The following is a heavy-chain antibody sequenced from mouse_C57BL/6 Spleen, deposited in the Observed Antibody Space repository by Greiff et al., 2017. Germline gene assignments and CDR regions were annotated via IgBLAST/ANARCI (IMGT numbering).Heavy chain of an antibody. CDR3: ARIGAYYSNTYYFDY. D-gene: IGHD2-5*01. CDR2: INPYNGDT. J-gene: IGHJ2*01. V-gene: IGHV1-20*01. CDR1: GYSFTGYF. Sequence: EVQLQQSGPELVKPGDSVKISCKASGYSFTGYFMNWVMQSHGKSLEWIGRINPYNGDTFYNQKFKGKATLTVDKSSSTAHMELRSLTSEDSAVYYCARIGAYYSNTYYFDYWGQGTTLTVSS.